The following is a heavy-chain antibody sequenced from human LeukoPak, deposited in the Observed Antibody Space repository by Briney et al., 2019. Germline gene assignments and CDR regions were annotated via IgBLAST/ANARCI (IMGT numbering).Heavy chain of an antibody. CDR2: VRSDGDIK. CDR1: GFTFSSYA. V-gene: IGHV3-30*02. J-gene: IGHJ5*02. Sequence: GGSLRLSCAASGFTFSSYAMSWVRQAPGKGLEWVAFVRSDGDIKYYADSVKGRFTISRDNSKNTLYLQMNSLRAEDTAVYYCARRGGGYEFDPWGQGTLVTVSS. D-gene: IGHD2-15*01. CDR3: ARRGGGYEFDP.